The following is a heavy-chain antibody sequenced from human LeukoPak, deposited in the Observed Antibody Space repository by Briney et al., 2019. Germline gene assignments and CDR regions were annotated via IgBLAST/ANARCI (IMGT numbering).Heavy chain of an antibody. J-gene: IGHJ6*03. V-gene: IGHV3-30*02. CDR1: GFSFSEYG. Sequence: GGSLRLSCAASGFSFSEYGMHWVRQAPGKGLEWVAFIRFDGSNKYYADSVKGRFTISRDNSKNTLYLQMNSPRAEDAAIYYCARVLYYYASVSYNYYMDVWGKGTTVTISS. CDR2: IRFDGSNK. CDR3: ARVLYYYASVSYNYYMDV. D-gene: IGHD3-10*01.